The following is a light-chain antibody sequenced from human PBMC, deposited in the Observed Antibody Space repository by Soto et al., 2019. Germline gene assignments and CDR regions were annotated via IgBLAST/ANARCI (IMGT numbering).Light chain of an antibody. V-gene: IGKV4-1*01. CDR1: QSVLYSSNNKNY. J-gene: IGKJ4*01. CDR3: QQYYNPPLT. CDR2: WAS. Sequence: DIVMTQSPDSLAVSLGERATINCKSSQSVLYSSNNKNYLAWYQQKAGQPPKLLIYWASTRQSGVPDRFSGSGSETDFTLTISSLQAEDVVIYYCQQYYNPPLTFGGGTKVEIK.